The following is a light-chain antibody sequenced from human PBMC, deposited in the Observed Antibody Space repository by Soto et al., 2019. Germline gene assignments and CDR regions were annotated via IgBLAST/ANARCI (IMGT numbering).Light chain of an antibody. V-gene: IGLV2-14*01. Sequence: ALTQPVSVSGSPGQSITISCTGTSSDVGGYNYVSWYQQHPGKAPKLIIYDVSYRPSGISNRFSGSKSGNTASLSISGLQAEDEADYYCCSYTSSSTKVFGGGTKLTVL. CDR1: SSDVGGYNY. CDR2: DVS. CDR3: CSYTSSSTKV. J-gene: IGLJ2*01.